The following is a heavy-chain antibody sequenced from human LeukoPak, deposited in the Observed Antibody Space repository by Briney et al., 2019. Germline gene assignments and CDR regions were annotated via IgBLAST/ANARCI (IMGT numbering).Heavy chain of an antibody. CDR2: ITSDGSGT. CDR1: GFTFSGYW. Sequence: PGGSLRLSCAASGFTFSGYWMSWVRQVPGKVPMWVSHITSDGSGTGYADSVRGRFTISRDNAKNTLYLQMNSLRAEDTAVYYCARGISEAGTDYWGQGNLVTVSS. V-gene: IGHV3-74*01. J-gene: IGHJ4*02. CDR3: ARGISEAGTDY. D-gene: IGHD6-13*01.